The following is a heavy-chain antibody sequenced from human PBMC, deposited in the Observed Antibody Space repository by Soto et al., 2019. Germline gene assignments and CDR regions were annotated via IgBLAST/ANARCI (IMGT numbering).Heavy chain of an antibody. Sequence: GGLRRSGAASVFTFNNNNINWGRQAPGKGLEWVSSISSSSTYIYYADSVKGRFTISRDNAKNLLYLQMNSLRAEDTAVYYCATAVAGGDYWGQGTLVTVSS. V-gene: IGHV3-21*06. J-gene: IGHJ4*02. CDR2: ISSSSTYI. D-gene: IGHD6-19*01. CDR1: VFTFNNNN. CDR3: ATAVAGGDY.